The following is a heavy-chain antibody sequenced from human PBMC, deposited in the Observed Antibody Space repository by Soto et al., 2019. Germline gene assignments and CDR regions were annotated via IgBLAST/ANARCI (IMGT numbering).Heavy chain of an antibody. Sequence: HPGGSLRLSCAASGFTFSNYAMTWVRQAAGTGLEWVSSITGGGERTYYADSVKGRFTFSRDNSQNTLYLQMNSLRAEDTAIYYWAKIVSSCDGRARPLAVWGLGTSVTVSS. CDR2: ITGGGERT. CDR3: AKIVSSCDGRARPLAV. D-gene: IGHD3-16*02. V-gene: IGHV3-23*01. J-gene: IGHJ4*02. CDR1: GFTFSNYA.